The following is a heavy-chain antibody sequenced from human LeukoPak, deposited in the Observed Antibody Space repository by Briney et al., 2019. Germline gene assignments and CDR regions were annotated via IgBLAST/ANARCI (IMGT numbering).Heavy chain of an antibody. D-gene: IGHD5-12*01. J-gene: IGHJ6*03. CDR1: GYTLTELS. Sequence: SVKVSCKVSGYTLTELSMHWVRQAPGQWLEWMGGIIPIFGTTNYAQKFQGRVTITADKSTSTAYMELSSLRSEDTAVYYCARGEDIAYMDVWGKGTTVTVSS. V-gene: IGHV1-69*06. CDR2: IIPIFGTT. CDR3: ARGEDIAYMDV.